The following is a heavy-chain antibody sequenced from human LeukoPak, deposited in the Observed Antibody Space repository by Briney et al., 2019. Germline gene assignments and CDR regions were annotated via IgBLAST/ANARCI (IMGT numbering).Heavy chain of an antibody. J-gene: IGHJ5*02. D-gene: IGHD3-22*01. CDR2: ISSSSYI. CDR3: ARDRYDSSGYAP. V-gene: IGHV3-21*01. Sequence: PGGSLRLSCAASGFTFSSYSMNWVRQAPRKGLEWVSSISSSSYIYYADSVKGRFTISRDNAKNSLYLQMNSLRAEDTAVYYCARDRYDSSGYAPWGQGTLVTVSS. CDR1: GFTFSSYS.